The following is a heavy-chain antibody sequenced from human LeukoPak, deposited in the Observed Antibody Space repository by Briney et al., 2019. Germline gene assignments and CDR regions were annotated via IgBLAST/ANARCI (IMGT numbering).Heavy chain of an antibody. CDR2: ISWNSGSI. V-gene: IGHV3-9*01. CDR1: GFTFSSYS. Sequence: PGGSLRLSCAASGFTFSSYSMNWVRQAPGKGLEWVSGISWNSGSIGYADSVKGRFTISRDNAKNSLYLQMNSLRAEDTALYYCAKDLYGSYYDAPFHFDYWGQGTLVTVSS. J-gene: IGHJ4*02. CDR3: AKDLYGSYYDAPFHFDY. D-gene: IGHD1-26*01.